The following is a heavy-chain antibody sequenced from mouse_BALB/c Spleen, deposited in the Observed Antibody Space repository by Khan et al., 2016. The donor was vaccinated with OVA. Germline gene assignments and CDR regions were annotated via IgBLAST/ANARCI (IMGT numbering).Heavy chain of an antibody. D-gene: IGHD3-3*01. J-gene: IGHJ3*01. CDR3: ARGRAY. CDR2: ISYSGST. V-gene: IGHV3-2*02. CDR1: GYSITSDYA. Sequence: EVQLQESGPGLVKPSQSLSLTCTVTGYSITSDYAWNWIRQFPGNKLEWMGYISYSGSTSYTPSLTSRISITRATSKNQFFLQLNSVTTEDTATYYCARGRAYWGQGTLVTVSA.